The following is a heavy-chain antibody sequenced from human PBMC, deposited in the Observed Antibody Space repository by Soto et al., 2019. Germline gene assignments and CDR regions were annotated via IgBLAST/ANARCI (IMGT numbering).Heavy chain of an antibody. V-gene: IGHV1-46*01. CDR1: GYTFTSYY. D-gene: IGHD2-2*01. J-gene: IGHJ3*02. CDR3: ARDLQISIVVGPAAMANTDAFDI. CDR2: INPSGGST. Sequence: ASVKVSCKASGYTFTSYYMHWVRQAPGQGLEWMGIINPSGGSTSYAQKFQGRVTMTRDTSTSTVYMELSSLGSEDTAVYYCARDLQISIVVGPAAMANTDAFDIWGQGTMVTVSS.